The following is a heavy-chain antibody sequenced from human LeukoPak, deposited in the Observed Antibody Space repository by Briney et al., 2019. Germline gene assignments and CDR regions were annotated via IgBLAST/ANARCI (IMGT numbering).Heavy chain of an antibody. J-gene: IGHJ4*02. CDR1: GFTFSSYS. CDR2: ISSSSSYI. CDR3: ARDLNGVLERRWDY. D-gene: IGHD3-3*01. Sequence: GGSLRLSCAASGFTFSSYSMNWVRQAPGKGLEWVSSISSSSSYIYYADSVKGRFTISRDNAKNSLYLQMNSLRAEDTAVYYCARDLNGVLERRWDYWGQGTLVTVSS. V-gene: IGHV3-21*01.